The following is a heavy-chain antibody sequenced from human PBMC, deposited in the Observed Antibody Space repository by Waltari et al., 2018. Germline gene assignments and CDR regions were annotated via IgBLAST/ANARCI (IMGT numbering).Heavy chain of an antibody. V-gene: IGHV4-61*09. J-gene: IGHJ4*02. CDR2: IYTSRST. CDR1: GGSISSRTSH. CDR3: AREVVAGAYCGGDCAD. D-gene: IGHD2-21*01. Sequence: QVQLQESGPGLVKPSQTLSLTCTVYGGSISSRTSHCSWIRQPAGKGLEWIGYIYTSRSTNYNPSLKSRVTISVDTSKNQFSLKLSSVTAADTAVYYCAREVVAGAYCGGDCADWGQGTLVTVAS.